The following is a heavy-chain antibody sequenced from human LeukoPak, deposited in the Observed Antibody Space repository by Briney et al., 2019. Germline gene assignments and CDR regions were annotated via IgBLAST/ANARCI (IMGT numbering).Heavy chain of an antibody. CDR1: GGSFSGYY. V-gene: IGHV4-34*01. D-gene: IGHD2-2*01. CDR3: ARSTSVDY. Sequence: PSETLSLTCAVYGGSFSGYYWSWIRQPPGKGLEWIGEINHSGSTNYNPSLKSRVTISVGTSKNQFSLKLSSVTAADTAVYYCARSTSVDYWGQGTLVTVSS. CDR2: INHSGST. J-gene: IGHJ4*02.